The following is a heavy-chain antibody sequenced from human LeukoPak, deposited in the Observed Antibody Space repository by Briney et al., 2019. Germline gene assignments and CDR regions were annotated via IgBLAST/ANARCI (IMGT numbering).Heavy chain of an antibody. CDR2: INPNSGGT. CDR1: GYTFTGYY. CDR3: VRVKYYYDSSGPFDY. D-gene: IGHD3-22*01. V-gene: IGHV1-2*02. J-gene: IGHJ4*02. Sequence: GASVKVSCKASGYTFTGYYMHWVRQAPGQGLEWMGWINPNSGGTNYAQKFQGRVTMTRDTSISTAYMELSSLRSDDTAVYYCVRVKYYYDSSGPFDYWGQGTLVTVSS.